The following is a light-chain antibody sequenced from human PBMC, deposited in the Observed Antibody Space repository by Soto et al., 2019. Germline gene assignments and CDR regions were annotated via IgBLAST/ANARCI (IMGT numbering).Light chain of an antibody. CDR3: QQFYRYPWT. J-gene: IGKJ1*01. V-gene: IGKV1-5*03. CDR1: QSVDTC. Sequence: DIQMTQSPSTLSASVGDRVTITCRASQSVDTCLAWYQQKPGKAPHLLIYKASSLETGGPSTFSGSGSVTEFTLSISSLQPDDFATYYCQQFYRYPWTFGQGTKVEIK. CDR2: KAS.